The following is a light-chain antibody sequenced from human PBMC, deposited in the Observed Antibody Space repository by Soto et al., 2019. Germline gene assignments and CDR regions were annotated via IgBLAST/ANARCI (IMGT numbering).Light chain of an antibody. CDR2: TDY. CDR3: ASWDDNLNGGV. J-gene: IGLJ3*02. V-gene: IGLV1-44*01. Sequence: QSVRTQPPSASGTPGQRVTISCSGTSSNIGTYTVNWYQQLPGTAPKLLIYTDYQRPSGVPDRFSGSKSGTSASLAINGLHSEDEADYYCASWDDNLNGGVFGGGTKLTVL. CDR1: SSNIGTYT.